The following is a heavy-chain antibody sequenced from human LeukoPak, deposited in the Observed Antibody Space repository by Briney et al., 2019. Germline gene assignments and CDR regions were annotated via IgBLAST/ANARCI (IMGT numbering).Heavy chain of an antibody. V-gene: IGHV1-2*02. CDR3: ARDIVEMATTDAFDI. J-gene: IGHJ3*02. CDR2: INPNSGGT. Sequence: ASVKVSCKASGYTFTGYYMHWVRQAPGQGLEWMGWINPNSGGTNYAQKFQGRVTMTRDTSISTAYMELSRLRSDDTAVYYCARDIVEMATTDAFDIWGQGTMVTVSS. CDR1: GYTFTGYY. D-gene: IGHD5-24*01.